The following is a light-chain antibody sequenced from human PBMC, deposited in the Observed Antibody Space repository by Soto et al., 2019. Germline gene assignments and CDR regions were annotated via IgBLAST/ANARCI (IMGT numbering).Light chain of an antibody. CDR1: SSDIGGFNF. V-gene: IGLV2-14*01. J-gene: IGLJ2*01. Sequence: QSALTQPASVSGSPGQSITISCTGTSSDIGGFNFVSWYQHHPDKAPKLIISGVSNRPSGVSDRFSGSKSGNTASLTISGLQPDDEGDYYCTSYTTRTRSLLFGGGTKVTVL. CDR3: TSYTTRTRSLL. CDR2: GVS.